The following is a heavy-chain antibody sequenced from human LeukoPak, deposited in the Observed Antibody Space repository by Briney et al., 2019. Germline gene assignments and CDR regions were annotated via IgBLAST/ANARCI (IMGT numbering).Heavy chain of an antibody. CDR1: GYTFTDYY. Sequence: ASVKVSCKTSGYTFTDYYIHWMRQAPGQGLEWMGWINSNSGGTSYAQKFQGRVTLTRDTPTRTTFMELNRLTSDDTAVYYCARTSIAARRADFDYWGQGTVVTVSS. CDR3: ARTSIAARRADFDY. CDR2: INSNSGGT. V-gene: IGHV1-2*02. J-gene: IGHJ4*02. D-gene: IGHD6-6*01.